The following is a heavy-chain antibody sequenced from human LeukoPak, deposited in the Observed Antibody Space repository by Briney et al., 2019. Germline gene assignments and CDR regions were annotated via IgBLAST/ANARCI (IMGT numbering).Heavy chain of an antibody. CDR2: IYYSGST. D-gene: IGHD3-16*02. V-gene: IGHV4-61*01. CDR3: ARDNVPHSVWGSYRGNYFDY. J-gene: IGHJ4*02. Sequence: PSETLSLTCTVSGGSISSTSYYWSWIRQPPGKGLEWIGYIYYSGSTNYNPSLKSRVTISVDTSKNQFSLKLSSVTAADTAVYYCARDNVPHSVWGSYRGNYFDYWGQGPLVTVPS. CDR1: GGSISSTSYY.